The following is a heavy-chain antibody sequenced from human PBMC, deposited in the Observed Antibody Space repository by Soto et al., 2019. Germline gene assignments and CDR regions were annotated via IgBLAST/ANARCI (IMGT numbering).Heavy chain of an antibody. V-gene: IGHV3-74*01. CDR1: GFTFGSYW. D-gene: IGHD2-15*01. Sequence: LSLTCAASGFTFGSYWMHWVRQAPGTGLVWVSRINSDGSYTGYADSVKGRFTISRDNAKNTLYLQMNSLRAEDTAVYYCARGGYCSGGTCYTKGSPFDYWGQGTLVTVSS. CDR2: INSDGSYT. J-gene: IGHJ4*02. CDR3: ARGGYCSGGTCYTKGSPFDY.